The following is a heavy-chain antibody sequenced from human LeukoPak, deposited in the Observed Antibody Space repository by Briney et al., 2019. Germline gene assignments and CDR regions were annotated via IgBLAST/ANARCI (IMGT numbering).Heavy chain of an antibody. D-gene: IGHD4-17*01. Sequence: SETLSLTCTVSGGSISSYYWSWIRQPAGKGLEWIGRIYTSGSTNYNPSLKSRVTMSVDTSKNQFSLKLNSVTAADTALYFCARDLDYGPRNWFDPWGQGTLVIVSS. CDR3: ARDLDYGPRNWFDP. V-gene: IGHV4-4*07. CDR2: IYTSGST. CDR1: GGSISSYY. J-gene: IGHJ5*02.